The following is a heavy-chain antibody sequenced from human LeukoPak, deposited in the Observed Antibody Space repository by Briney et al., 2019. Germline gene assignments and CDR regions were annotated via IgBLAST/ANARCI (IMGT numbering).Heavy chain of an antibody. CDR3: AKDHADSSD. V-gene: IGHV3-23*01. CDR1: GITFSSYA. D-gene: IGHD6-19*01. J-gene: IGHJ4*02. CDR2: ISGSGGST. Sequence: GSLKLSCATPGITFSSYALNRVRQAPGKGLEWVSAISGSGGSTYYADSVKGRFTISRDNSKNTLYLQMNSLRAEDTAVYYCAKDHADSSDWGQGTLVTVSS.